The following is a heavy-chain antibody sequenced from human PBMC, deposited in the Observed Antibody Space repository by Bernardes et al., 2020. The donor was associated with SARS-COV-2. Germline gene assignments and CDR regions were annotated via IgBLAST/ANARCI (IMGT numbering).Heavy chain of an antibody. D-gene: IGHD1-26*01. J-gene: IGHJ4*02. CDR2: ISYEGSNT. Sequence: GALKISCVASGFSFSNFGMHWVRQIPGTGLEWVAIISYEGSNTYYADSVKGRFSISRDNSRNTLYLQMNSLRTEDTAVYYCAKRSAIWELLGQGYYFDYWGQGALVTVSS. V-gene: IGHV3-30*18. CDR3: AKRSAIWELLGQGYYFDY. CDR1: GFSFSNFG.